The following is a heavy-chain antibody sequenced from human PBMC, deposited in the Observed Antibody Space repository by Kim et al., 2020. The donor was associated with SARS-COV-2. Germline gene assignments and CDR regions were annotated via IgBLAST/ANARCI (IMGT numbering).Heavy chain of an antibody. D-gene: IGHD3-10*01. V-gene: IGHV5-51*01. Sequence: GESLKISCKGSGYNFSKNWIAWVRQMPGKGLEWMGIIYPGDSDTRYSPSFQGQVIISVDKAISTAYLQWSSLKASDTAIYYRARRLSGAAWDYFDYWGRGTLVTVSS. J-gene: IGHJ4*02. CDR2: IYPGDSDT. CDR3: ARRLSGAAWDYFDY. CDR1: GYNFSKNW.